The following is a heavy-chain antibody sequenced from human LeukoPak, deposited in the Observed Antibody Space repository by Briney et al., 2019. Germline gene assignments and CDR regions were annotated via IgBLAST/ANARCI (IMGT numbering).Heavy chain of an antibody. J-gene: IGHJ4*02. CDR2: ISGSGGST. CDR3: AKSRSIIAAAGRESDY. Sequence: GGSLRLSCAASGFTFSSYAMSWLRQAPGKGLEWVSAISGSGGSTYYADSVKGRFTISRDNSKNTLYLQMNSLRAEDTAVYYCAKSRSIIAAAGRESDYWGQGTLVTVSS. CDR1: GFTFSSYA. D-gene: IGHD6-13*01. V-gene: IGHV3-23*01.